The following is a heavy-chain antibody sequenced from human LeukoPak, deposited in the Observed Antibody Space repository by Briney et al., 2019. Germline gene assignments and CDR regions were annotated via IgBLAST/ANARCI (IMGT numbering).Heavy chain of an antibody. CDR2: IYTSGST. J-gene: IGHJ4*02. V-gene: IGHV4-61*02. D-gene: IGHD7-27*01. CDR1: GGSISSGSYY. Sequence: SQTLSLTCTVSGGSISSGSYYWSWIRQPAGKGLEWIGRIYTSGSTNYNPSLKSRVTISADTSKNQFSLKLISVTAADTAVYYCASRKLGNDYWGQGTLVTVSS. CDR3: ASRKLGNDY.